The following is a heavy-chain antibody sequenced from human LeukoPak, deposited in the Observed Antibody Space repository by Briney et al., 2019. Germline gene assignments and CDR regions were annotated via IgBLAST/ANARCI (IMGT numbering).Heavy chain of an antibody. CDR1: GFTFSSYA. CDR2: ISGSGGST. D-gene: IGHD5-12*01. Sequence: GGSLRLSCAASGFTFSSYAMSWVRQAPGKGVEWVSAISGSGGSTYYADAVKGRFTISSDNSKNTLYLRMNSLGAEDTAVDYCAKVLSGYEDYWGQGTLVTVSS. J-gene: IGHJ4*02. CDR3: AKVLSGYEDY. V-gene: IGHV3-23*01.